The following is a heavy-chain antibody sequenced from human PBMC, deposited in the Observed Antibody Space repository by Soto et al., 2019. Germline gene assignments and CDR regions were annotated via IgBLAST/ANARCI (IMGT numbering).Heavy chain of an antibody. V-gene: IGHV1-3*01. Sequence: RASVKVSCKASGYTFTSYGIHWVRQAPGQRLEWMGWINAANGDTKYSPKFQGRVTITRDTSASTAYMELGSLRSEDTAVYYCVRRHVSATGIDWFDPWGQGTLVTVSS. CDR3: VRRHVSATGIDWFDP. CDR1: GYTFTSYG. CDR2: INAANGDT. D-gene: IGHD6-13*01. J-gene: IGHJ5*02.